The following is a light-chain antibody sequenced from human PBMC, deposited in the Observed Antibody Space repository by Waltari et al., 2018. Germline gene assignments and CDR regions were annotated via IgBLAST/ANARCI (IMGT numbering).Light chain of an antibody. CDR2: GAS. J-gene: IGKJ2*01. V-gene: IGKV3-20*01. CDR1: QSVSSPN. Sequence: PGESAALPCRASQSVSSPNLAWYQQKPGQAPSLLIYGASFRATGVPDRFSGSGSGTDFTLTISRLEAEDFALYYCHQYGTSPFTFGRGTKLQIK. CDR3: HQYGTSPFT.